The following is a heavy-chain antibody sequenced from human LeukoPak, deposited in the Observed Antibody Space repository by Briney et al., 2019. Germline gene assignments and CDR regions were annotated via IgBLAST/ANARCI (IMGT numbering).Heavy chain of an antibody. CDR3: AKAQRYGADYYDSSGRGMDFDY. D-gene: IGHD3-22*01. CDR1: GFTFSSYA. CDR2: ISGSGGST. J-gene: IGHJ4*02. Sequence: GGSLRLSCAASGFTFSSYAMSWVRQAPGKGLEWVSAISGSGGSTYYADSVKGRFTISRDNSKNTLYLQMNSLRAEDTAVYYCAKAQRYGADYYDSSGRGMDFDYWGQGTLVTVFS. V-gene: IGHV3-23*01.